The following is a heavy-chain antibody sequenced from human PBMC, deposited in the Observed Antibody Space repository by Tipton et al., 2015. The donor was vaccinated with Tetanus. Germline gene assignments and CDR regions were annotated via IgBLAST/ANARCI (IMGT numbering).Heavy chain of an antibody. CDR2: INGEASDT. V-gene: IGHV3-74*01. Sequence: SLRLSCADSEFNVSYKYISWVRQAPGKGLVWVSRINGEASDTGYADSVKGRLSISRDNTKNMLYLQINSLRAEDTAVYYCARELAYDGSGRDAFDIWGQGTMVTVSS. J-gene: IGHJ3*02. D-gene: IGHD3-10*01. CDR1: EFNVSYKY. CDR3: ARELAYDGSGRDAFDI.